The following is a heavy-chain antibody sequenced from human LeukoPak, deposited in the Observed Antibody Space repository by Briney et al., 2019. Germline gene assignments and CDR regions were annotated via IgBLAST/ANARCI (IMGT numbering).Heavy chain of an antibody. J-gene: IGHJ4*02. V-gene: IGHV3-21*01. CDR1: GFTFSNYT. D-gene: IGHD1-26*01. CDR2: ISSSSRDI. CDR3: VREAAATLFDY. Sequence: GGSLRLSCAASGFTFSNYTMNWVRQAPGKGLEWVAAISSSSRDIFYADSVKGRFSISRDNTQNSLSLQMSSLKAEDTAVYYCVREAAATLFDYWGQGTLVTVSS.